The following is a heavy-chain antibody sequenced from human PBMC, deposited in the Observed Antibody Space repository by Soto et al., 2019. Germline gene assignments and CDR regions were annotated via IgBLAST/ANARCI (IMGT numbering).Heavy chain of an antibody. J-gene: IGHJ3*02. CDR3: ARLMDPYSGPHLDI. CDR1: GYTFTGYY. Sequence: ASVKVSCKASGYTFTGYYIHWVRQAPGQGLEWMGWINPNTGGTNYARKFQGRVTMTRDTSISTAYMELSTLKSDDAAVYYCARLMDPYSGPHLDIWGQGTMVTVSS. V-gene: IGHV1-2*02. CDR2: INPNTGGT. D-gene: IGHD1-26*01.